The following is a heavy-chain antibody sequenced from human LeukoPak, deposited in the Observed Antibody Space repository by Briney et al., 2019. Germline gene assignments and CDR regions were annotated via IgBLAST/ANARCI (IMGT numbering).Heavy chain of an antibody. CDR2: MNPNSGNT. Sequence: ASVKVSCKASGYTFTNYHINWVRQATGQGLEWMGWMNPNSGNTGYARKFQGRVTFTRDTSVSTAYMELNSLTSEDTAVYYCARMYYYDTSGNPNWFDPWGQGTLVTVSS. CDR3: ARMYYYDTSGNPNWFDP. J-gene: IGHJ5*02. V-gene: IGHV1-8*03. D-gene: IGHD3-22*01. CDR1: GYTFTNYH.